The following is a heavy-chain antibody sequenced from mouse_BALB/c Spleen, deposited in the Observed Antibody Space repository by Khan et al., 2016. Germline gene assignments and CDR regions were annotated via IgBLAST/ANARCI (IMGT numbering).Heavy chain of an antibody. CDR3: GGYDYDY. D-gene: IGHD2-4*01. V-gene: IGHV10-1*02. CDR1: GFTFNTYA. CDR2: IRSKSNNYAT. J-gene: IGHJ4*01. Sequence: EVELEESGGGLVQPEGSLKLSCAASGFTFNTYAMNWVRQAPGKGLEWVARIRSKSNNYATYYADSVKDRFTISRDDSQSMLYLQIKNLKTEDTAKYCCGGYDYDYWGQGTSVTVSS.